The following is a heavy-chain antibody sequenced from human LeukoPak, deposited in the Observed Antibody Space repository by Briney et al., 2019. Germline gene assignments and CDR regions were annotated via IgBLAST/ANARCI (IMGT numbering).Heavy chain of an antibody. J-gene: IGHJ1*01. Sequence: TGGSLRLSCAASGFTFSSYAMHWVRQAPGKGLEWVAVISYDGSNKYYADSVKGRFTISRDNSKNTLYLQMNSLRAEDTAVYYCAKDHRWRSYQNLIGDYPEYFQHWGQGTLVTVSS. CDR3: AKDHRWRSYQNLIGDYPEYFQH. D-gene: IGHD4-17*01. V-gene: IGHV3-30-3*01. CDR1: GFTFSSYA. CDR2: ISYDGSNK.